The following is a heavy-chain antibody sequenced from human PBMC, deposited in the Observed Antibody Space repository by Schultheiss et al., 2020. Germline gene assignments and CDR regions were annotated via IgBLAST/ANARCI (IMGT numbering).Heavy chain of an antibody. Sequence: GGSLRLSCAASGFTLRGYGMHWVRQAPGMGLEWVANIKQDGSEKYYVDSVKGRFTISRDNAKNSLYLQMNSLRAEDTAVYYCAKDGDSGGSCYFDYWGQGTLVTVSS. D-gene: IGHD2-15*01. CDR1: GFTLRGYG. CDR2: IKQDGSEK. V-gene: IGHV3-7*01. CDR3: AKDGDSGGSCYFDY. J-gene: IGHJ4*02.